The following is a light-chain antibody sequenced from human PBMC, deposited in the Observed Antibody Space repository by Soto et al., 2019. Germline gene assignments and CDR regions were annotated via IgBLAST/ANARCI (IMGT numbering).Light chain of an antibody. CDR2: RSD. V-gene: IGLV1-47*01. Sequence: QSVLTQPPSASGTPGQRVTISCSGSSSNIGTNYVYWYQQVPGTAPKLLIYRSDQRPSGVPDRFSASTSGTSASLAISGLRSEDEADYYCSAWDDSLRAVVFGGGTKLTVL. CDR1: SSNIGTNY. J-gene: IGLJ2*01. CDR3: SAWDDSLRAVV.